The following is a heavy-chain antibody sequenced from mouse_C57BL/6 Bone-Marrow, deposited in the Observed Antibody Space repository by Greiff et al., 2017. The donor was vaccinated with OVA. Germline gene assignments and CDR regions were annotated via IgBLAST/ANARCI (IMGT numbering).Heavy chain of an antibody. V-gene: IGHV1-81*01. J-gene: IGHJ3*01. CDR2: IYPRSGNT. CDR1: GYTFTSYG. CDR3: ARFYSNYEGFAY. Sequence: QVQLQQSGAELARPGASVKLSCKASGYTFTSYGISWVKQRTGQGLEWIGEIYPRSGNTYYNEKFKGKATLTADKSSSTAYMELRSLTSEDSAVYFCARFYSNYEGFAYWGQGTLVTVSA. D-gene: IGHD2-5*01.